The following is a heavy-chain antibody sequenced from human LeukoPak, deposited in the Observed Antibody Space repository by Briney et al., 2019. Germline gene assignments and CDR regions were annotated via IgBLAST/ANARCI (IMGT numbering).Heavy chain of an antibody. J-gene: IGHJ5*01. CDR2: TYYRSKWFN. CDR3: ARERIDSFDS. D-gene: IGHD3-16*02. Sequence: SQTLSLTCAISGDTASSTSGAWNWIRQSPSRGLEWLGRTYYRSKWFNDYAVSVKSRLTFSPDTSKNQVSLQLNSVIPKDTAVYYCARERIDSFDSWGQGTLVTVSS. CDR1: GDTASSTSGA. V-gene: IGHV6-1*01.